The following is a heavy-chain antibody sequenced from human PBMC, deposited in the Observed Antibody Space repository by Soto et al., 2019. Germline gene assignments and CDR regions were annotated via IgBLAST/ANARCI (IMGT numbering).Heavy chain of an antibody. CDR3: ARLAARYYFDY. V-gene: IGHV4-59*01. D-gene: IGHD1-26*01. Sequence: PSETLSLTCTVSGGSISSYYWSWIRQPPGKGLEWIGYIYYSGSTNYNPSLKSRVTISVDTSKNQFSLKMSSVTAVDTFVYCCARLAARYYFDYWGQGPLVTVSS. CDR2: IYYSGST. CDR1: GGSISSYY. J-gene: IGHJ4*02.